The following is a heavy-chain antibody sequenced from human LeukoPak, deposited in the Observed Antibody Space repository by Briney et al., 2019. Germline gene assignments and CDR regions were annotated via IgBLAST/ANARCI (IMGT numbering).Heavy chain of an antibody. CDR1: GGSISSYY. CDR3: ARHTPRGTLDY. Sequence: SETLSLTCTVSGGSISSYYWSWIRQPPGKGLEWIGYIYYSGSTNYNPSLKSRVTISVDTSKNQFSQKLSSVTAADTAVYYCARHTPRGTLDYWGQGTLVTVSS. J-gene: IGHJ4*02. D-gene: IGHD1-26*01. CDR2: IYYSGST. V-gene: IGHV4-59*08.